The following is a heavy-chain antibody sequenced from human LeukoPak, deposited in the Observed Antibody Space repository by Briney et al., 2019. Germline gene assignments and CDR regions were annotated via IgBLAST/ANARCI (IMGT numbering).Heavy chain of an antibody. Sequence: SETLSLTCTVSGDSISSSSYYWGWIRQPPGRGLEWIGSIYYSGSTYYNPSLKSRVTISVDTSKNQFSLKLSSVTAADTAVYYCARQTAGVAYYYYMDVWGKGTTVTVSS. CDR2: IYYSGST. J-gene: IGHJ6*03. CDR1: GDSISSSSYY. D-gene: IGHD1-14*01. V-gene: IGHV4-39*01. CDR3: ARQTAGVAYYYYMDV.